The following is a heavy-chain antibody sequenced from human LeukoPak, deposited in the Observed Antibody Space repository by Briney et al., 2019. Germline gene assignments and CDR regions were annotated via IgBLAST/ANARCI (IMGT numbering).Heavy chain of an antibody. CDR1: GGSISSGGYY. V-gene: IGHV4-31*03. D-gene: IGHD2-15*01. CDR3: ARDTGIRYCSGGSCQGLDY. Sequence: SETLSLTCTVSGGSISSGGYYWSWIRQHPGKGLEWIGYIYYSGSTYYNPSLKSRVTISVDTSKNQFSLKLSSVTAADTAVYYCARDTGIRYCSGGSCQGLDYWGQGTLVTVSS. J-gene: IGHJ4*02. CDR2: IYYSGST.